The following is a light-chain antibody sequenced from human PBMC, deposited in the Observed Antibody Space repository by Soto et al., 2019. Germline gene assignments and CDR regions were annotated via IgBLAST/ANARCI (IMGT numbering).Light chain of an antibody. Sequence: EIVMTQSPATLSVSPGERATLSCRATQSVSSNLAGYQQKPGQAPRLLIYGASTRATGIPARLSGSRSGTQFTLTISSLQSEDFAVYYCQQYNNWPPTFGQGTRLEIK. CDR1: QSVSSN. V-gene: IGKV3-15*01. CDR3: QQYNNWPPT. CDR2: GAS. J-gene: IGKJ5*01.